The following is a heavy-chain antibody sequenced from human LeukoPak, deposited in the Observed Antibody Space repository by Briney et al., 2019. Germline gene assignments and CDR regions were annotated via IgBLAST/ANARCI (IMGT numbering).Heavy chain of an antibody. V-gene: IGHV3-74*01. J-gene: IGHJ3*01. CDR3: VVVVEPPDSDGFDV. CDR2: INADGSTT. Sequence: GGSLSLPCAASGFTFGNSWVHWVRQAIGKGLVGVSLINADGSTTTYADSVKGRFTISRDNARNTLSLQMNSLTIEDTAVYYCVVVVEPPDSDGFDVWGQGTMITVSS. CDR1: GFTFGNSW. D-gene: IGHD1-14*01.